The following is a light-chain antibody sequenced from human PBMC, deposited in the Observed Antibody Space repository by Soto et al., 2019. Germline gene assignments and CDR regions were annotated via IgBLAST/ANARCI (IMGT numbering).Light chain of an antibody. CDR3: QQYDNLPFT. J-gene: IGKJ5*01. CDR2: DAS. CDR1: QDISNY. V-gene: IGKV1-33*01. Sequence: DIKMTQSPSSLSASVGDRVILTCQASQDISNYLNWYQQKPGKAPKLLIYDASNLETGVPSRFSGSGSGTDFTFTISSLQPEDIATYYCQQYDNLPFTFGQGTRLEIK.